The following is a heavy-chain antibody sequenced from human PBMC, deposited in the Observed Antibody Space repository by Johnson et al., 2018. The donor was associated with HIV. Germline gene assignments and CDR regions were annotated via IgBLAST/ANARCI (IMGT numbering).Heavy chain of an antibody. V-gene: IGHV3-30*04. Sequence: QVQLVESGGGVVQPGRSLRLSCAASGFTCSSYAMHWVRQAPGMWLEWVAVISYDGSNKYYADFVKGRFTISRDNAKNSLYLQMNSLRAEDTAVYYCARDSRAFDIWGQGTMVTVSS. CDR1: GFTCSSYA. CDR3: ARDSRAFDI. J-gene: IGHJ3*02. CDR2: ISYDGSNK.